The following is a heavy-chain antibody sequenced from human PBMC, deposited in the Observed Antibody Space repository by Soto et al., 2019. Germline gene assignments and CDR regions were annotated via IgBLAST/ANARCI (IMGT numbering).Heavy chain of an antibody. D-gene: IGHD4-17*01. V-gene: IGHV6-1*01. Sequence: SQTLSLTCAISGDSVSRNTASWNWVRQSPSRGLECLGRTKSRITINPDTSKNQFPLQLNSVTPEDTAVYYCARSRDYGGPGGAFDIWGQGTMVTVSS. CDR1: GDSVSRNTAS. CDR2: T. J-gene: IGHJ3*02. CDR3: ARSRDYGGPGGAFDI.